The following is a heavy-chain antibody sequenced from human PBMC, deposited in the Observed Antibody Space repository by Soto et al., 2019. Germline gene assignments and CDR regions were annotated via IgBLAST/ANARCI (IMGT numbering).Heavy chain of an antibody. CDR3: APVPAASSYYNTDV. CDR2: IVDTGGRT. V-gene: IGHV3-23*01. J-gene: IGHJ6*02. CDR1: GFAFSSYA. Sequence: EVQLLESGGGLVQPGGSLRLSCTASGFAFSSYAMNWVRQAPGKGLEWVSGIVDTGGRTFYADSVKGRFTISRDNSKNTLYLEMNSLRADDTATYYCAPVPAASSYYNTDVWGQGTTVTVSS. D-gene: IGHD6-13*01.